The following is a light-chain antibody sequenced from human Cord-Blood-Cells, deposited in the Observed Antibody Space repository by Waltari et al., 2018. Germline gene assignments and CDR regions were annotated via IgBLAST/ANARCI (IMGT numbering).Light chain of an antibody. CDR3: SSYTSSSTLV. Sequence: QSALTQPASVSGSPGQSITISCTGPSSDVGGYNYVSWYQQHPGKAPKLMLYDVSNRPSGVSNLFSGSKSGNTASLTISGLQAEDEADYYCSSYTSSSTLVFGTGTKVTVL. CDR1: SSDVGGYNY. V-gene: IGLV2-14*03. CDR2: DVS. J-gene: IGLJ1*01.